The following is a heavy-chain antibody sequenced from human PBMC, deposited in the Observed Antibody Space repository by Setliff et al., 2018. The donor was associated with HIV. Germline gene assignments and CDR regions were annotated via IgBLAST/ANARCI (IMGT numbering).Heavy chain of an antibody. Sequence: GGSLRLSCAASGFTFSSYAMSWVRQAPGKGLEWVSGISDSGGSTYYGDSVKGRFTISRDNSKNTVYLQMNSLRTEDTALYYCTPLDYWGQGTLVTVSS. CDR1: GFTFSSYA. CDR3: TPLDY. J-gene: IGHJ4*02. D-gene: IGHD2-15*01. V-gene: IGHV3-23*01. CDR2: ISDSGGST.